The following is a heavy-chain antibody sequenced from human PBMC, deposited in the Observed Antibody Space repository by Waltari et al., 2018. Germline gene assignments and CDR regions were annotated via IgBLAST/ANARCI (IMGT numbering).Heavy chain of an antibody. CDR2: IRFGGSDK. CDR3: AKTGDCSSSSCLNWFDT. J-gene: IGHJ5*02. CDR1: GFDFGSYS. D-gene: IGHD2-2*01. V-gene: IGHV3-30*02. Sequence: QVQLVESGGGVVQPGGSLRLSCAASGFDFGSYSMHWVRQAPGKGLEWVAFIRFGGSDKYYADSVKGPFTISRDNSRNTLYLQLNTLRVDDTAVYYCAKTGDCSSSSCLNWFDTWGQGTLVTVSS.